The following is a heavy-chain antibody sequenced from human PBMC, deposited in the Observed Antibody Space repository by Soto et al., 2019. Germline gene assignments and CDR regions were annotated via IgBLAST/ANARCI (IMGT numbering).Heavy chain of an antibody. CDR1: GFTFYDYA. V-gene: IGHV3-9*01. CDR3: AKVGPYYYDSSGYYDDAFDI. J-gene: IGHJ3*02. Sequence: PGGSLRLSCAASGFTFYDYAMYWVRQAPGKGLEWVSGISWNSGRIGYADSVKGRFTISRDNAKNSLYLQMNSLRAEDTAVYYCAKVGPYYYDSSGYYDDAFDIWGQGTMVTL. CDR2: ISWNSGRI. D-gene: IGHD3-22*01.